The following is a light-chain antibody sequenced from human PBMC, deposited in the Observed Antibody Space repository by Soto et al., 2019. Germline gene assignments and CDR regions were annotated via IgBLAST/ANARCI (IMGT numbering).Light chain of an antibody. CDR1: QSVSSY. V-gene: IGKV3-11*01. J-gene: IGKJ4*01. CDR3: QQRSNWPLT. CDR2: DAS. Sequence: EILLTQSPVTLSLYPVEIATLSCRASQSVSSYLAWYQQKPGQAPRLLIYDASNRATGIPARFSGSGSGTDFTLTISSLEPEDFAVYYCQQRSNWPLTFGGGTKVDIK.